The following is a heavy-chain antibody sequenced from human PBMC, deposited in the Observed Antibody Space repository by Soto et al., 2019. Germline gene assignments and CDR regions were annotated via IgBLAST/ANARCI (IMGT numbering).Heavy chain of an antibody. CDR3: ARGFGSGPNSGGYAFDI. CDR2: INHSGST. Sequence: PSETLSLTCAVYDGSFSGYYWSWIRQPPGKGLEWIGEINHSGSTNYNPSLKSRVTISVDTSKNQFSLKLSPVTAADTAVYYCARGFGSGPNSGGYAFDIWGQGTMVTVSS. J-gene: IGHJ3*02. V-gene: IGHV4-34*01. CDR1: DGSFSGYY. D-gene: IGHD3-3*01.